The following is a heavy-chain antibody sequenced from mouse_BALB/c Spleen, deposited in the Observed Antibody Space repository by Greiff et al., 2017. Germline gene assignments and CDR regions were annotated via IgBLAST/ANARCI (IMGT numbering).Heavy chain of an antibody. J-gene: IGHJ4*01. D-gene: IGHD4-1*01. CDR2: ISYSGST. CDR1: GYSITSDYA. V-gene: IGHV3-2*02. CDR3: ARLGGAMDY. Sequence: EVKLQESGPGLVKPSQSLSLTCTVTGYSITSDYAWNWIRQFPGNKLEWMGYISYSGSTSYNPSLKSRISITRDTSKNQFFLQLNSVTTEDTATYYCARLGGAMDYWGQGTSVTVSS.